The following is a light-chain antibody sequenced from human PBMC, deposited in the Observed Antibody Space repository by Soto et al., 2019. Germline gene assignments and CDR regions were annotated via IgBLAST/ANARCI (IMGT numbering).Light chain of an antibody. CDR2: GAS. J-gene: IGKJ5*01. V-gene: IGKV3-15*01. CDR3: QHADSFPLIT. Sequence: EIVMTQSPGTLSVSPGERATLSCRASQSVSSNLAWYQQKPGQAPRLLIYGASTRATGIPARFSGSGSGTDFTLTISSLQPEDFATYYCQHADSFPLITFGQGTRLEIK. CDR1: QSVSSN.